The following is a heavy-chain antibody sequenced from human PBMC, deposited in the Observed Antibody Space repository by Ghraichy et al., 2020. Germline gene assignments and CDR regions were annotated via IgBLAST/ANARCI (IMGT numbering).Heavy chain of an antibody. V-gene: IGHV3-30*02. CDR3: AKDCGLRGPRDY. CDR2: IWSDASDS. J-gene: IGHJ4*02. D-gene: IGHD2-21*01. Sequence: GGSLRLSCVASGFTFTTYGMHWLRQAPGKGLEWVAFIWSDASDSYYSDSVKGRFTISRDNSKNTLYLQMNSLRIEDTGIYYCAKDCGLRGPRDYWGQGTLVTVSS. CDR1: GFTFTTYG.